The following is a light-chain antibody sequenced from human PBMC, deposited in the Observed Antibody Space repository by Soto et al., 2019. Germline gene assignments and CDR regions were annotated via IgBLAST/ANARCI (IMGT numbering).Light chain of an antibody. CDR3: QQYNDWPPLT. Sequence: EIVMTQSPATLSVSPGERATLSCGASQSVRRNLAWYQQKPSQAPRLLIYDTSTRATGIPDRFSGSGSGTEFTLTISSLQSEDFAVYYCQQYNDWPPLTFGPGTKVDIK. V-gene: IGKV3-15*01. CDR2: DTS. CDR1: QSVRRN. J-gene: IGKJ3*01.